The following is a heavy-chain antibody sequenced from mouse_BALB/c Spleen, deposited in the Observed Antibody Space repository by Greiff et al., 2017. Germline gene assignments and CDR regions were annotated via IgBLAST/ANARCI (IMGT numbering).Heavy chain of an antibody. CDR2: ISSGGSYT. CDR1: GFTFSSYT. V-gene: IGHV5-6-4*01. CDR3: TRDESMDY. J-gene: IGHJ4*01. Sequence: EVKLMESGGGLVKPGGSLKLSCAASGFTFSSYTMSWVRQTPEKRLEWVATISSGGSYTYYPDSVKGRITISRDNAKNTLYLQMSSLKSEDTAMYYCTRDESMDYWGQGTSVTVSS.